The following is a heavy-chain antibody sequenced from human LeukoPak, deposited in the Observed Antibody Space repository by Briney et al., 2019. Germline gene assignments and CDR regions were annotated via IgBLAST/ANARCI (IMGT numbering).Heavy chain of an antibody. CDR3: ARAHGSESYYSTFDY. CDR1: GFTFSSYS. Sequence: GGSLRLSCAASGFTFSSYSMNWVRQAPGKGLEWVSSISSSSSYIYYADSVKGRFTISRDNAKSTLSLQMNSLRADDTAVYYCARAHGSESYYSTFDYWGQGTLVTVSS. D-gene: IGHD3-10*01. J-gene: IGHJ4*02. V-gene: IGHV3-21*01. CDR2: ISSSSSYI.